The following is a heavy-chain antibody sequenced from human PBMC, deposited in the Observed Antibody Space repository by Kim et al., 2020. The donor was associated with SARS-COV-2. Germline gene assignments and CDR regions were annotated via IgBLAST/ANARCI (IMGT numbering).Heavy chain of an antibody. D-gene: IGHD3-22*01. V-gene: IGHV4-59*01. CDR1: GGSISSYY. Sequence: SETLSLTCTVSGGSISSYYWSWIRQPPGKGLEWIGYIYYSGSTNYNPSLKSRVTISVDTSKNQFSLKLSSVTAADTAVYYCARVAHRGYYDSSGYHALSPYYFAYWGQGTLVTVSS. CDR2: IYYSGST. CDR3: ARVAHRGYYDSSGYHALSPYYFAY. J-gene: IGHJ4*02.